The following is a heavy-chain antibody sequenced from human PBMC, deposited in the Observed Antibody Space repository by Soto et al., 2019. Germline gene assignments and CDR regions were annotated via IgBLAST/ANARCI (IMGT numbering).Heavy chain of an antibody. D-gene: IGHD4-17*01. CDR2: IYWDDDK. Sequence: QITLKESGPTLVRPAQTLTLTCDFSGFSLSTYHMGVAWIRQPPGKALEWLALIYWDDDKRYSPSLKDRLAISKDTSSNQVVVTITNMDPGDTATYFCAHAGDYDLLTFDHWGPGTLVTVSS. V-gene: IGHV2-5*02. CDR3: AHAGDYDLLTFDH. CDR1: GFSLSTYHMG. J-gene: IGHJ4*02.